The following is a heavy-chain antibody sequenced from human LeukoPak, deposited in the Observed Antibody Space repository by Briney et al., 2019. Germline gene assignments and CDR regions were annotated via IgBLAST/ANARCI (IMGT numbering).Heavy chain of an antibody. CDR2: INPNSGGT. V-gene: IGHV1-2*02. D-gene: IGHD6-19*01. Sequence: GASVKVSCKASGYTFSGYYMHWVRQAPGQGLEWMGWINPNSGGTIYVQKLRGRVTMTTDTSTSTAYMELRSLRSDDTAVYYCARGGTSGWRTPNDDYWGQGTLVTVSS. CDR1: GYTFSGYY. J-gene: IGHJ4*02. CDR3: ARGGTSGWRTPNDDY.